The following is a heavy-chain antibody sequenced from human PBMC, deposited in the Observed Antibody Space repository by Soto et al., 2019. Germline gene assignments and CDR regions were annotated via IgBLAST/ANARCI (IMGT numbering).Heavy chain of an antibody. V-gene: IGHV3-33*01. CDR3: ARDKNYYDSSGYFDY. J-gene: IGHJ4*02. CDR1: GFTFSSYG. D-gene: IGHD3-22*01. CDR2: IWYDGSNK. Sequence: VQLVESGGGVVQPGRSLRLSCAASGFTFSSYGMHWVRQAPGKGLEWVAVIWYDGSNKYYADSVKGRFTISRDNSKNTLYLQMNSLRAEDTAVYYCARDKNYYDSSGYFDYWGQGTLVTVSS.